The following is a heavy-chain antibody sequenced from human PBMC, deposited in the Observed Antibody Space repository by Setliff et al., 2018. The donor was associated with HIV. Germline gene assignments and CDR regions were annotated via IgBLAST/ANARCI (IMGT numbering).Heavy chain of an antibody. CDR2: INHSGST. V-gene: IGHV4-34*01. J-gene: IGHJ4*02. CDR1: GGSFSGYY. CDR3: AREATAAAGQNFDY. D-gene: IGHD6-13*01. Sequence: PSETLSLTCAVYGGSFSGYYWSWIRQPPGKGLEWIGEINHSGSTNYNPSLKSRVTISVDTSKNQFSLKLSSVTAADTAVYYCAREATAAAGQNFDYWGQGTLVTVSS.